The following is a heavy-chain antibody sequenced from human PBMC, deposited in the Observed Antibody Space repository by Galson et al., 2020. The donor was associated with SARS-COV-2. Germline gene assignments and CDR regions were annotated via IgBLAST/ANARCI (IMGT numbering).Heavy chain of an antibody. CDR3: AKSITIFGVETTEYYYGMDV. CDR2: INWNGNTT. CDR1: GFTFNDYA. Sequence: GGSLRLSCAASGFTFNDYAMQWVRQGPGKGLEWVSLINWNGNTTYYADSVKGRFTISRDNSKNSLSLQMNSLRPEDTALYYCAKSITIFGVETTEYYYGMDVWGQGTTVTVSS. V-gene: IGHV3-43D*03. J-gene: IGHJ6*02. D-gene: IGHD3-3*01.